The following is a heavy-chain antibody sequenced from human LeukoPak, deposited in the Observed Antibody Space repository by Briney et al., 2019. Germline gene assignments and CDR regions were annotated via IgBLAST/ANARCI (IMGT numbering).Heavy chain of an antibody. J-gene: IGHJ4*02. Sequence: GGSLRLSCAASGFTFSSYAMSWVRQAPGKGLEWVSAISGSGGSTYYADSVKGRFTISRDNSKNTLYLQMNSLRAEDTAVYYCARSQRITMIVEFDYWGQGTLVTVSS. CDR1: GFTFSSYA. CDR3: ARSQRITMIVEFDY. CDR2: ISGSGGST. D-gene: IGHD3-22*01. V-gene: IGHV3-23*01.